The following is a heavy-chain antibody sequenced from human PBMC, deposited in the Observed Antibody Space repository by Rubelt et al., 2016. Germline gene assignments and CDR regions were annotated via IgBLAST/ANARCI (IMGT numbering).Heavy chain of an antibody. CDR3: ARVPESGTNRVILYYFDY. Sequence: QVQLVQSGSELKKPGASVKVSCKASGYTFTGYYMHWVRQAPGQGLEWMGWINPNSGGTNYAQKFQGRVTMTRDTSISTAYMELSRLRSDDTAVYYWARVPESGTNRVILYYFDYWGQGTLVTVSS. CDR1: GYTFTGYY. J-gene: IGHJ4*02. V-gene: IGHV1-2*02. D-gene: IGHD1-26*01. CDR2: INPNSGGT.